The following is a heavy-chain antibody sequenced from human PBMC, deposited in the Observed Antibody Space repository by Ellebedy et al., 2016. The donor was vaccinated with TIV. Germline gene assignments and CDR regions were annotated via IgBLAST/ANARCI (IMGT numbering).Heavy chain of an antibody. J-gene: IGHJ6*02. D-gene: IGHD2-2*01. CDR2: IHYSGST. Sequence: MPSETLSLTCTVSGDSISSSSYYWSWIRQPPGKGLEWIGSIHYSGSTYYNPSLKSRVTISVDTSKNQFSLKVSSVTAADTGIYYCARLPLVGPAAMPRYCMDVWGQGTTVTVS. V-gene: IGHV4-39*01. CDR1: GDSISSSSYY. CDR3: ARLPLVGPAAMPRYCMDV.